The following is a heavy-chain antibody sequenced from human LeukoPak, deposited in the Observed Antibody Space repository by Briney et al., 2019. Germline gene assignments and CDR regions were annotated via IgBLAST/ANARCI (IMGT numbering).Heavy chain of an antibody. CDR3: ARHRPHTDSNSVADYYFDY. V-gene: IGHV5-51*01. Sequence: GESLKISCKGSGYSFTTYWVGWVRQMPGKGLEWMGILYPGDSDTKYSPSFQGRVTISADKAISTAYLQWSNLKASDTAMYYCARHRPHTDSNSVADYYFDYWGQGTLVTVSS. D-gene: IGHD6-19*01. CDR2: LYPGDSDT. J-gene: IGHJ4*02. CDR1: GYSFTTYW.